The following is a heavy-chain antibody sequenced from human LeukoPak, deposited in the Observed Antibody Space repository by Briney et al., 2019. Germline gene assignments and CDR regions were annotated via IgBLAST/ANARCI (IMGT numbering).Heavy chain of an antibody. D-gene: IGHD6-13*01. J-gene: IGHJ2*01. CDR1: GGSTSNYD. CDR2: TYISGSS. Sequence: PSETLSLTCTVSGGSTSNYDWSWIRQSAGKGLEWVGRTYISGSSNYNPSLKSRVTVSVDTSKNQFSLRLNSVTAADTAVYYCARVSSSWYQDYYFDLWGRGTLVTVSS. CDR3: ARVSSSWYQDYYFDL. V-gene: IGHV4-4*07.